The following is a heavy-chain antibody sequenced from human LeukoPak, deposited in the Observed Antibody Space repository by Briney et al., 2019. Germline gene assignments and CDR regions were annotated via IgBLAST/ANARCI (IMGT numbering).Heavy chain of an antibody. J-gene: IGHJ5*02. V-gene: IGHV4-4*07. CDR2: IYSSGST. CDR3: ARQSGSGKGDWFDP. Sequence: PSETLSLTCTVSGGSISSYYWSWIRQPAGKGLEWIGRIYSSGSTNYNPSLKSRVTISVDTSKNQFSLKLSSVTAADTAVYYCARQSGSGKGDWFDPWGQGTLVTVSS. CDR1: GGSISSYY. D-gene: IGHD3-10*01.